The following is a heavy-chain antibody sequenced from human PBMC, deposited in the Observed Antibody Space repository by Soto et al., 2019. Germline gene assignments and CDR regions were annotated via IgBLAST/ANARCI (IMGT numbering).Heavy chain of an antibody. CDR3: AHIPNYYQYDWFDP. D-gene: IGHD3-16*01. CDR1: GFSLTTRGVG. Sequence: QITLKESGPTLVKPTQTLTLTCTFSGFSLTTRGVGVGWIRQPPGKALECLALIYWDDDKRYSPSLQSRLSITKDTSKNQVVLTMTNVDLVDTATYYCAHIPNYYQYDWFDPWGQGTLVSVSS. CDR2: IYWDDDK. V-gene: IGHV2-5*02. J-gene: IGHJ5*02.